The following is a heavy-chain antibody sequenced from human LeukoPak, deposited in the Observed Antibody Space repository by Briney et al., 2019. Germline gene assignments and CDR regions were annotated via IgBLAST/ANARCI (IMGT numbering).Heavy chain of an antibody. V-gene: IGHV3-21*01. D-gene: IGHD5-12*01. CDR1: GFTFTTES. CDR3: VRGPLGYSGHFDF. J-gene: IGHJ4*02. CDR2: ISGGSISL. Sequence: PGGSLRLSCAASGFTFTTESMNWVRQAPGKGLEGVASISGGSISLDYADSAKGRFTISRDNARKSLFLQMDSLRAEDTATYYCVRGPLGYSGHFDFWGQGTLVTVSS.